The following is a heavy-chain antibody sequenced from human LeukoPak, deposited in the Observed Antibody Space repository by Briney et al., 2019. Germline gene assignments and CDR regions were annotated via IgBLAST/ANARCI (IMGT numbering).Heavy chain of an antibody. CDR3: ARDTGPTIIGFDY. CDR2: IKQDETEK. Sequence: GGSLRLSCAVSGLNFRSFWMSWVRQAPGKGLEWVANIKQDETEKFYVDSVKGRFTISRDNAKNSLYLQMNSLRVEDSAVYYCARDTGPTIIGFDYWGQGTLVTVSS. V-gene: IGHV3-7*01. J-gene: IGHJ4*02. CDR1: GLNFRSFW. D-gene: IGHD1-14*01.